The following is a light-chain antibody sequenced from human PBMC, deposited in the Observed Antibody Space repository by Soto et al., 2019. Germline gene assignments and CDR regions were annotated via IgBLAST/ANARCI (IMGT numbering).Light chain of an antibody. CDR2: AAS. V-gene: IGKV1-39*01. CDR3: QQSYNVLSWT. J-gene: IGKJ1*01. Sequence: DIQMTQSPSSFSASTVDRVTITCRASQGIGKYLNWYRQKPGKAPELLLYAASILQSEVPSRFRGSGSGTDLTLTISSLQTEDFASYDGQQSYNVLSWTFGQGTKVDIK. CDR1: QGIGKY.